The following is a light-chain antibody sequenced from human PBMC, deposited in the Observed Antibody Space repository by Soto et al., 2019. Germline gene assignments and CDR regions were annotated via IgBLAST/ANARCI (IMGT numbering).Light chain of an antibody. V-gene: IGLV2-23*02. J-gene: IGLJ3*02. CDR2: EVS. CDR3: CSYAGRSTFPNWV. Sequence: QSALTQPASVSGSPGQSITISCTGTSSDVGSYDRVSWYQQHPGKAPKLMIYEVSKRPSGVSNRFSGSKSGNTASLTISGLQVEDEADYYCCSYAGRSTFPNWVFGGGTKLTVL. CDR1: SSDVGSYDR.